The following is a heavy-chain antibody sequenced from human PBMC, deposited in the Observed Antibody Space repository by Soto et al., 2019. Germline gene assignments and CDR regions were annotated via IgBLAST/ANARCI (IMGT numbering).Heavy chain of an antibody. D-gene: IGHD3-3*01. CDR3: AKDAGGYDFWSGYYTTEAYSGMDV. CDR1: GFTFSSYA. Sequence: EVQLLESGGGLVQPGGSLRLSCAASGFTFSSYAMSWVRQAPGKGLEWVSAISGSGGSTYYADSVKGRFTISRDNSNNTLYLQMNSLRAEDTAVYYCAKDAGGYDFWSGYYTTEAYSGMDVWGQGTTVTVSS. CDR2: ISGSGGST. J-gene: IGHJ6*02. V-gene: IGHV3-23*01.